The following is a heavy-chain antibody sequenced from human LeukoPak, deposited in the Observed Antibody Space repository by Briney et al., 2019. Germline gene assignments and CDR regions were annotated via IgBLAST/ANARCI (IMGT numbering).Heavy chain of an antibody. CDR3: ARASNIAVVTAIPVY. Sequence: ASVKVSCKASGYTFTGYYMHWVRQAPGQGLEWMGWTNSNSGGTSYAQKFQGRVTMTRNTSISTAYMELSRLRSDDTAVYYCARASNIAVVTAIPVYWGQGTLVTVSS. CDR2: TNSNSGGT. V-gene: IGHV1-2*02. D-gene: IGHD2-21*02. CDR1: GYTFTGYY. J-gene: IGHJ4*02.